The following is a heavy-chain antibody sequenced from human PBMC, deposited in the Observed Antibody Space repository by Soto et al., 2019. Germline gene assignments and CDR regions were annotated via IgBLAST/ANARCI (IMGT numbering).Heavy chain of an antibody. CDR2: IYPGDSDT. V-gene: IGHV5-51*01. CDR1: GYSFTSYW. D-gene: IGHD2-21*02. CDR3: ARVSYKPYCGGDCYSDYYYGMDV. J-gene: IGHJ6*02. Sequence: HGESLKISCKGSGYSFTSYWIGWVRQMPGKSLERIGIIYPGDSDTRYSPSFQGQVTISADKSISTAYLQWSSPKASDTAMYYCARVSYKPYCGGDCYSDYYYGMDVWGQGTTVTVSS.